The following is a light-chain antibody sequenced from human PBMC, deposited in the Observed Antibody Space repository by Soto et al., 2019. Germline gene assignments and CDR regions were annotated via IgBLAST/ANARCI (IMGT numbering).Light chain of an antibody. CDR3: QQYPYT. J-gene: IGKJ2*01. Sequence: DIQMTQSPSTLSASVGDRVTITCRASQSISSWLAWYQQKPGKAPKILIYKASTLESGVPSRFSGSGSGTDFTLTISSLQPDDFATYFCQQYPYTFGQGTKLEIK. CDR1: QSISSW. CDR2: KAS. V-gene: IGKV1-5*03.